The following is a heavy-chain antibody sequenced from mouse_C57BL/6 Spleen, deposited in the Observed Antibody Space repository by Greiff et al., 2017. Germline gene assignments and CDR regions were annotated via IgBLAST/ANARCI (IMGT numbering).Heavy chain of an antibody. Sequence: VQLQQSGAELVKPGASVKLSCTASGFNINDYYMHWVKQRTDQCLAWIGRIDPEDGDTKYAPKFQGKATITADTASNTAYLQLSSLTSEDTAVEYGARTTVVAYYYARDYWGQGTSGTVSS. J-gene: IGHJ4*01. V-gene: IGHV14-2*01. D-gene: IGHD1-1*01. CDR2: IDPEDGDT. CDR1: GFNINDYY. CDR3: ARTTVVAYYYARDY.